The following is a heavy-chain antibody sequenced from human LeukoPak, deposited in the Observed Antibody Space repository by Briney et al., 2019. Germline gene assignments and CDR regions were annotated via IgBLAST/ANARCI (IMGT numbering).Heavy chain of an antibody. CDR3: ARRPPGDRYYGSGSYYYFDY. D-gene: IGHD3-10*01. Sequence: GMSLRLSCAASGFSFSTYAMHWVRQAPGKGLDWVAMIWSDGSNEYYADSVKGRFTISRDNSKNTLYLQMNSLRAEDTAVYYCARRPPGDRYYGSGSYYYFDYWGQGTLVTVSS. CDR1: GFSFSTYA. V-gene: IGHV3-33*01. CDR2: IWSDGSNE. J-gene: IGHJ4*02.